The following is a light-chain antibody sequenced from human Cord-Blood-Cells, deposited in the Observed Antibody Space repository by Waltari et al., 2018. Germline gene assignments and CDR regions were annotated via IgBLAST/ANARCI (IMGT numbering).Light chain of an antibody. Sequence: QSALTQPPSASGSPGQSVTISSTGTSSHVGAYNYVTWYQQHPGKAPKLMIYEVSKRPSGVPDRFSGSKSGNTASLTVSGLQAEDEADYYCSSYAGSNNYVFGTGTKVTVL. J-gene: IGLJ1*01. CDR2: EVS. CDR3: SSYAGSNNYV. V-gene: IGLV2-8*01. CDR1: SSHVGAYNY.